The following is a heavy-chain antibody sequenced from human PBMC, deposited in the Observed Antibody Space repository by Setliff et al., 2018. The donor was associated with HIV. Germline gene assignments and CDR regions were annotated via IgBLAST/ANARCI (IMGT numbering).Heavy chain of an antibody. CDR2: IHYTGNT. V-gene: IGHV4-39*02. CDR1: GASISTTTYY. CDR3: AREGDGIDY. Sequence: SETLSLTCTVSGASISTTTYYWGWIRQPPGKGLEWIGRIHYTGNTYNTPSLKSRLTRSVDASKNQISLKLTSVTAADTAIYFCAREGDGIDYWGQGILVTVSS. J-gene: IGHJ4*02. D-gene: IGHD2-21*02.